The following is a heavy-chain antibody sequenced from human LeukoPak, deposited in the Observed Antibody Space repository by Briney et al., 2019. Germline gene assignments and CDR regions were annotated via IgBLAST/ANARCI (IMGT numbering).Heavy chain of an antibody. J-gene: IGHJ4*02. Sequence: PGGSLRLSRAASGFTFSNSWMTWVRQAPGKGLEWVADIKEDGSTKLYVDSVKGRFTISRDNAKNSLYLQMDSLRVEDTAVYYCARDPEWGALDYWGLGTLVTVSS. V-gene: IGHV3-7*01. D-gene: IGHD3-16*01. CDR3: ARDPEWGALDY. CDR2: IKEDGSTK. CDR1: GFTFSNSW.